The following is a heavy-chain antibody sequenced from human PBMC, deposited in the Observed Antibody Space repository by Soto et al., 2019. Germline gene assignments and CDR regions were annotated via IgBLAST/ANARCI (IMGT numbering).Heavy chain of an antibody. D-gene: IGHD4-4*01. J-gene: IGHJ3*02. CDR3: ARESGNYSAFDI. CDR1: GGSISSGDYY. Sequence: QVQLQESGPGLVKPSQTLSLTCTVSGGSISSGDYYWGWLRQPPGKGLEWIGYIYYSGSTYYNSSLKSRVTISVDTSKNQFSLKLSSVTAADTAVYYCARESGNYSAFDIWGQGTMVTVSS. V-gene: IGHV4-30-4*01. CDR2: IYYSGST.